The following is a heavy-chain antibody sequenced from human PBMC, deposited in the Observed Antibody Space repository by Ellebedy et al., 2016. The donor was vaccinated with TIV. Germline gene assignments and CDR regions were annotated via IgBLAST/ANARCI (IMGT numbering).Heavy chain of an antibody. CDR2: ISRSSSYI. CDR3: ASSDYSNHNWFDP. J-gene: IGHJ5*02. D-gene: IGHD4-11*01. V-gene: IGHV3-21*01. Sequence: GESLKISCAASGFTFSSYSMNWVRQAPGKGLEWVSSISRSSSYIYYADSVKGRFTISRDNAKNSLYLQMNSLRAEDTAVYYCASSDYSNHNWFDPWGQGTLVTVSS. CDR1: GFTFSSYS.